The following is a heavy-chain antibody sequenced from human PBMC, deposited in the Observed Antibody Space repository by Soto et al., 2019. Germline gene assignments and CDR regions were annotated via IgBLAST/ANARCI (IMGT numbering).Heavy chain of an antibody. J-gene: IGHJ4*02. CDR3: AKDRRAGGNYGFYSDF. CDR2: SSATGAGT. V-gene: IGHV3-23*01. D-gene: IGHD1-7*01. Sequence: EVQLLESGGGLVQPGGSLRLSCAASGFTFSSYGMTWVRQAPGKGLEWVSFSSATGAGTYYADSGKGRFTISRDNSKNTLCLHMTGLRADDTAVYYCAKDRRAGGNYGFYSDFWGQGALVIVSS. CDR1: GFTFSSYG.